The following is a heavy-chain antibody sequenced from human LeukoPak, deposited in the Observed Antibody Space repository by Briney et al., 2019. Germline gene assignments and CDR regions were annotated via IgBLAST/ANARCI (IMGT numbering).Heavy chain of an antibody. D-gene: IGHD5-18*01. V-gene: IGHV3-23*01. CDR1: GFTFSSFA. CDR2: ISGRGRGGST. Sequence: GGTLRLSCAASGFTFSSFALSWVRQAPGKGLEWVSAISGRGRGGSTYYADSVKGRFTISRDNSKNTLYLQMNSLRAEDTAVYYCARHLSGITGYTYGRGIDYWGQGTLVTVSS. J-gene: IGHJ4*02. CDR3: ARHLSGITGYTYGRGIDY.